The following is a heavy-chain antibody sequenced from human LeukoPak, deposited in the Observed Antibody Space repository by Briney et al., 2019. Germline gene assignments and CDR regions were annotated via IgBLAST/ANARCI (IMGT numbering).Heavy chain of an antibody. J-gene: IGHJ4*02. CDR1: GFMFDDYG. CDR2: INWNGDIT. Sequence: GESLRLSCAASGFMFDDYGMSWVRQAPGKGLEWVSGINWNGDITDYADSVKGRFTISRDNAKNSLYLQMNSLRAEDTALYYCAKDVGGSYHDYWGQGTLVTVSS. D-gene: IGHD1-26*01. CDR3: AKDVGGSYHDY. V-gene: IGHV3-20*04.